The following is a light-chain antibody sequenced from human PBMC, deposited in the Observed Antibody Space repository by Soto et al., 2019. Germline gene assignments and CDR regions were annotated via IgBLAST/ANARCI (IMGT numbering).Light chain of an antibody. V-gene: IGKV1-33*01. J-gene: IGKJ2*01. CDR2: DAS. CDR1: QDISNY. Sequence: DIQMTQSPSSLSASVGDRVTITCQASQDISNYLNWYQQKPGKAPKLLIYDASNLETGDPSSFSGSGSGPDSTFTISSLQPEDIATYYCQQYANLPPYTCGQGTKLEIK. CDR3: QQYANLPPYT.